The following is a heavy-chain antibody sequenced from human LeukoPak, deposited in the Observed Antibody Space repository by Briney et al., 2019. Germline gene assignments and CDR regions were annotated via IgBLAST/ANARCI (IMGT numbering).Heavy chain of an antibody. D-gene: IGHD3-10*01. V-gene: IGHV1-18*01. CDR1: GYTFTRYG. CDR3: ARDNYGSGSYYATDSWFDP. J-gene: IGHJ5*02. CDR2: ISAYNGNT. Sequence: ASVKVSCKASGYTFTRYGISWVREAPGQGLEWMGWISAYNGNTNYAQKLQGRVTMTADTSSSTAYMELRSLRSDDTAVYYCARDNYGSGSYYATDSWFDPWGQGTLVTVSS.